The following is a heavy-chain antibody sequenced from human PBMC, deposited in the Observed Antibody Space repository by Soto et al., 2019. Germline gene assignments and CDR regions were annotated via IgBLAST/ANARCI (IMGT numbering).Heavy chain of an antibody. CDR3: ARDPLQLVLGWGDYYGMDV. Sequence: GESLKISCKGSGYSFTSYWISWVRQMPGKGLEWMGRIDPSDSYTNYSPSFQGHVTISADKSISTAYLQMNSLRAEDTAVYYCARDPLQLVLGWGDYYGMDVWGQGTTVTVSS. CDR2: IDPSDSYT. J-gene: IGHJ6*02. V-gene: IGHV5-10-1*01. CDR1: GYSFTSYW. D-gene: IGHD6-6*01.